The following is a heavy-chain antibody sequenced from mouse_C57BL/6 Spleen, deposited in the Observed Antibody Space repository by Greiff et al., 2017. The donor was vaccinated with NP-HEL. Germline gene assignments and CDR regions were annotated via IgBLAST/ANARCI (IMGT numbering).Heavy chain of an antibody. CDR3: ARGAFYYYGSSHFDY. CDR1: GYTFTSYW. Sequence: VQLQQPGAELVMPGASVKLSCKASGYTFTSYWMHWVKQRPGQGLEWIGEIDPSDSYTNYNQKFKGKSTLTVDKSSSTAYMQLSSLTSEDSAVYYCARGAFYYYGSSHFDYWGQGTTLTVSS. CDR2: IDPSDSYT. V-gene: IGHV1-69*01. J-gene: IGHJ2*01. D-gene: IGHD1-1*01.